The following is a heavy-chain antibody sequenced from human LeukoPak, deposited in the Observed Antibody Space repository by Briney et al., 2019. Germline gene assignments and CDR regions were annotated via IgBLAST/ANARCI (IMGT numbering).Heavy chain of an antibody. CDR3: TSSPGGWELLPGY. V-gene: IGHV3-49*04. CDR2: IRSKAYGGTT. J-gene: IGHJ4*02. Sequence: GGSLRLSCAASGFTFSSYSMNWVRQAPGKGLEWVGFIRSKAYGGTTEYAASVKGRFTISRDDSKSIAYLQMNSLKTEDTAVYYCTSSPGGWELLPGYWGQGTLVTVSS. D-gene: IGHD2-15*01. CDR1: GFTFSSYS.